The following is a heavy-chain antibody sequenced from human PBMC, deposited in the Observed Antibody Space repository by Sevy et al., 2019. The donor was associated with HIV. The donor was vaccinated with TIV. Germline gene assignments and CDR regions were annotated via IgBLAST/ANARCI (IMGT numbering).Heavy chain of an antibody. CDR2: IYYSGST. J-gene: IGHJ4*02. CDR3: ARHTVYDFWSGYYFDY. D-gene: IGHD3-3*01. V-gene: IGHV4-59*08. Sequence: SETLSLTCTVSGGSISSYYWSWIRQPPGKGLEWIGYIYYSGSTNYNPSLKSRVTISVDTSKNQFSLQLSSVTAADTAVYYCARHTVYDFWSGYYFDYWGQGTLVTVSS. CDR1: GGSISSYY.